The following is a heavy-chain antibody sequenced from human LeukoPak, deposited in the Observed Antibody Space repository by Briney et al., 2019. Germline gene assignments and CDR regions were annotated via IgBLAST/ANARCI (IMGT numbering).Heavy chain of an antibody. V-gene: IGHV4-30-4*01. CDR1: GGSISSGDYY. J-gene: IGHJ3*02. CDR2: IYYSGST. D-gene: IGHD6-19*01. CDR3: ARGDSGWHTPAIDI. Sequence: SGTLSPTCTVSGGSISSGDYYWSWIRQPPGKGLEWIGYIYYSGSTYYNPSLKSRVTISVDTSKNQFSLKVTSVTAADTAVYYCARGDSGWHTPAIDIWGQGTMVTVSS.